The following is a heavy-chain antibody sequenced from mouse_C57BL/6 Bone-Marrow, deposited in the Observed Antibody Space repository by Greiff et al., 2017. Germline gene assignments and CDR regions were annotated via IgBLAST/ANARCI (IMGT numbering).Heavy chain of an antibody. CDR3: ARGDGYYSAWFAY. D-gene: IGHD2-3*01. Sequence: QVQLQQPGAELVKPGASVKLSCKASGYTFTSYWMQWVKQRPGQGLEWIGEIAPSDSYTNYNQKFKGKATLTVDTSSSTAYMQLSSLTSEDSAVYYCARGDGYYSAWFAYWGQGTLVTVSA. CDR2: IAPSDSYT. J-gene: IGHJ3*01. CDR1: GYTFTSYW. V-gene: IGHV1-50*01.